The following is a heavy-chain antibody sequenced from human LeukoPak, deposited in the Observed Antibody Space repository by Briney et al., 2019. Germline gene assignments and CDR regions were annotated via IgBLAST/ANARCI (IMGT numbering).Heavy chain of an antibody. CDR1: GFTFSSYA. D-gene: IGHD1-1*01. CDR3: ATKQTGTTGPLYYYYYMDV. Sequence: GGSLRLSCAASGFTFSSYAMSWVRQAPGKGLEWVSAISGSGGSTYYADSVKGRFTISRDNSKNTLYLQMNSLRAEDTAVYYCATKQTGTTGPLYYYYYMDVWGKGTTVTVSS. V-gene: IGHV3-23*01. J-gene: IGHJ6*03. CDR2: ISGSGGST.